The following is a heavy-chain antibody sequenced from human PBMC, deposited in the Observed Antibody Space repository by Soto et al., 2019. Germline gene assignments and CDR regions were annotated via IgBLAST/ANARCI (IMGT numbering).Heavy chain of an antibody. V-gene: IGHV4-59*08. CDR3: ARQGFGALHGLVDV. CDR1: GGSISSYY. CDR2: VHHSWGS. J-gene: IGHJ6*02. D-gene: IGHD3-10*01. Sequence: QVQLQESGPGLVKPSETLSLSCTVSGGSISSYYWSWIRQPPGKGMEWIGYVHHSWGSTYNPSLRRRVAISLDTSTRQFSLTLPSVTATDSAVYYCARQGFGALHGLVDVWGQGTTVTVSS.